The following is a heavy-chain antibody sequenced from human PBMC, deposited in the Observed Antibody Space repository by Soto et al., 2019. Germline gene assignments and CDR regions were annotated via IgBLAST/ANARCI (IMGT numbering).Heavy chain of an antibody. V-gene: IGHV3-33*01. CDR3: ARDSSSGEGFDF. D-gene: IGHD7-27*01. Sequence: QVQLVESGGGVVQPGRSLRLSCAASGFTFSSYGMHWVRQAPGKGLEWMAVIWYDGNSKDYGDSVRGRFTVSRDNSKNTLYLQMASLRAADTAVYYCARDSSSGEGFDFWGQGTLVTVSS. CDR2: IWYDGNSK. J-gene: IGHJ4*02. CDR1: GFTFSSYG.